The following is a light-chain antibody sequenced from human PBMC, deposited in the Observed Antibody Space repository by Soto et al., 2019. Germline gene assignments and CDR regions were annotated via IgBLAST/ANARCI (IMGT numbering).Light chain of an antibody. Sequence: QSALTQPPSASGSPGQSVTVSCTGTSSDVGGYNYVSWYQQHPGKVPKLMIYEVSKRPSGVPDRFSGSKSDNTASLTVSGLQAEDEADYYCSSYSDINTLLFGGGTKVTVL. CDR1: SSDVGGYNY. CDR3: SSYSDINTLL. V-gene: IGLV2-8*01. J-gene: IGLJ2*01. CDR2: EVS.